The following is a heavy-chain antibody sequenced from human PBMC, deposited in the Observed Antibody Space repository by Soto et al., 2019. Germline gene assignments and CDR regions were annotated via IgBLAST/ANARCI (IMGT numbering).Heavy chain of an antibody. Sequence: QVQLVQSGAEVKKPGSSVKVSCKASGGTFSSYAISWVRQAPGQGLEWMGGIIPIFGTANYAQKFQGRVTITADEYKSTDYMELSRLRSEDTAVYYCARRWELDSLDYWGQGTLVTVSS. CDR3: ARRWELDSLDY. CDR1: GGTFSSYA. CDR2: IIPIFGTA. V-gene: IGHV1-69*01. J-gene: IGHJ4*02. D-gene: IGHD1-26*01.